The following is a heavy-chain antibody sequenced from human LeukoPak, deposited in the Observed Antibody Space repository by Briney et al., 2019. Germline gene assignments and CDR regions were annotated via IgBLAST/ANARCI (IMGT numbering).Heavy chain of an antibody. D-gene: IGHD3-10*01. CDR1: GFTFSSYG. V-gene: IGHV3-30*02. CDR3: AKVDYGSGSYYLDY. J-gene: IGHJ4*02. CDR2: IRYDGGNK. Sequence: GGSLRLSCAASGFTFSSYGMHWVRQAPGKGLEWVAFIRYDGGNKYYADSVKGRFTISRDNSKNTLYLQMNSLRAEDTAVYYCAKVDYGSGSYYLDYWGQGTLVTVSS.